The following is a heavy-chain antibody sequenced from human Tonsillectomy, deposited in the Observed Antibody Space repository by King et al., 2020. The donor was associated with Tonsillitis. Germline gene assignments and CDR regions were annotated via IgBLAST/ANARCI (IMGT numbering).Heavy chain of an antibody. J-gene: IGHJ4*02. Sequence: VQLVESGGGLVQPGGALRLSCAVSGFTFETFWMNFVRQAPGKGLGWVGNINTDGSQKYYLDAVKGRFTISRDNAIRSWVLHIDSRLASDKVVSCFVDSVKGRFTITGDNAKNSVCLQMNSLRAEDTAVYYCARDRGRNTPDYWGQGTLVTVSS. CDR3: VDSVKGRFTITGDNAKNSVCLQMNSLRAEDTAVYYCARDRGRNTPDY. CDR1: GFTFETFW. D-gene: IGHD3-10*01. CDR2: INTDGSQK. V-gene: IGHV3-7*01.